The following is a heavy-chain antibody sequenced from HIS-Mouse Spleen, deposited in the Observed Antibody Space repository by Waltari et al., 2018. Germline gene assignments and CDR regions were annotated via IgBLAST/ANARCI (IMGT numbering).Heavy chain of an antibody. CDR3: ASHHIAALDY. V-gene: IGHV3-30-3*01. CDR2: ISYDGSNT. CDR1: GFTFSSYA. Sequence: QVQLVESGGGVVQLGRSLRLSCAASGFTFSSYAMHWVLQAPGKGWEWVAVISYDGSNTYSADSVKGQFTISRDNSKNTLYLQMNSLRAEDTAVYYCASHHIAALDYWGQGTLVTVSS. J-gene: IGHJ4*02. D-gene: IGHD6-6*01.